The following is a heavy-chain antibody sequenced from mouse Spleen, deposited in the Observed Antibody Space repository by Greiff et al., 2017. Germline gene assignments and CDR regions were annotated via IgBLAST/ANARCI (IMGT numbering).Heavy chain of an antibody. CDR2: INPSTGGT. Sequence: EVQLVESGPELVKPGASVKISCKASGYSFTGYYMNWVKQSPEKSLEWIGEINPSTGGTTYNQKFKAKATLTVDKSSSTAYMQLKSLTSEDSAVYYCARSLVMDYWGQGTSVTVSS. D-gene: IGHD4-1*01. V-gene: IGHV1-42*01. CDR3: ARSLVMDY. J-gene: IGHJ4*01. CDR1: GYSFTGYY.